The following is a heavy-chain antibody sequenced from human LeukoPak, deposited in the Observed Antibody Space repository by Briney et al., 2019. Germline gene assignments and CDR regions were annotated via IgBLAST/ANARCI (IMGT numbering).Heavy chain of an antibody. CDR1: GFTFSSYA. V-gene: IGHV3-30*04. J-gene: IGHJ4*02. Sequence: GRSLRLSCAASGFTFSSYAMHWVRQAPGKGLEWVAVISYDGSNKYYADSVKGRFTISRDNSKNTLYLQMNSLRAEDTAVYYCARDGPAAACFDSWGQGTLVTVSS. CDR2: ISYDGSNK. D-gene: IGHD6-13*01. CDR3: ARDGPAAACFDS.